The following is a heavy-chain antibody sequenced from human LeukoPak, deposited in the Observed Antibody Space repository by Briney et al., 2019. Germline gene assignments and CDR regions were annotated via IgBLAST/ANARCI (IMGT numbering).Heavy chain of an antibody. J-gene: IGHJ4*02. D-gene: IGHD3-10*01. V-gene: IGHV3-7*03. CDR1: GFTFSSYW. Sequence: GGSLRLSCEASGFTFSSYWMTWVRQAPGKGLEWVANIKQDGSEKYYVDSVKGRLTISRDNAKNSLYLQMNSLRVEDTAVYYCARGPPTRYMVRGVIDYWGQGTLVTVSS. CDR3: ARGPPTRYMVRGVIDY. CDR2: IKQDGSEK.